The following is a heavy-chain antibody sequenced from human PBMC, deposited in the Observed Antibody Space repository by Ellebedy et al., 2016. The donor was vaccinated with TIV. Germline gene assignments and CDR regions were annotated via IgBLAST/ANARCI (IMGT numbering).Heavy chain of an antibody. D-gene: IGHD3-3*01. CDR1: GGSISSSSYY. V-gene: IGHV4-39*01. CDR3: ARRKVTIPRADAYFDY. Sequence: SETLSLTXTVPGGSISSSSYYWGWIRQPPGKGLEWIGSIYYSGNTYYNPSLKSRVTISIDTSKNQFSLRLSSVTAADTAIYRCARRKVTIPRADAYFDYWGQGILVTVSS. J-gene: IGHJ4*02. CDR2: IYYSGNT.